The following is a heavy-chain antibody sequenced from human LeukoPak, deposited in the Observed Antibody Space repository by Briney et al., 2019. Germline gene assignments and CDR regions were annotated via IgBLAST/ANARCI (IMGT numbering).Heavy chain of an antibody. CDR3: ARAGSSSPNWFDP. CDR1: GFTFSSYS. Sequence: GGSLRLSCAASGFTFSSYSMTWVRQAPGKGLEWVSSISSSSSYIYYADSVKGRFTISRDNAKNSLYLQMNSLRAEDTAVYYCARAGSSSPNWFDPWGQGTLVTVSS. D-gene: IGHD6-6*01. CDR2: ISSSSSYI. V-gene: IGHV3-21*01. J-gene: IGHJ5*02.